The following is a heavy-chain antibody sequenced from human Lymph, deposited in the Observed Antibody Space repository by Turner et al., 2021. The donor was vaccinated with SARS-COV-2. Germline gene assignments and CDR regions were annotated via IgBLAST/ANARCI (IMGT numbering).Heavy chain of an antibody. V-gene: IGHV3-33*01. CDR3: AREGYFYDTSRAFDI. D-gene: IGHD3-22*01. CDR1: GFTFSNYG. J-gene: IGHJ3*02. CDR2: IWYDGSNK. Sequence: QVQLVESGGGVVQPGRSLRLSCAASGFTFSNYGIHWVRQAPGKGLEWVAVIWYDGSNKYYADSVKGRFTISRENSKNTLYLQMNSLRAEDTAVYYCAREGYFYDTSRAFDIWGQGTMVTVSS.